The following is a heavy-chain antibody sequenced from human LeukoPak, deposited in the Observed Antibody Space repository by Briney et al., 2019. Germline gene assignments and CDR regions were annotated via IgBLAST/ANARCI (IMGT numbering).Heavy chain of an antibody. D-gene: IGHD5-18*01. CDR2: ISTSGSTI. J-gene: IGHJ2*01. V-gene: IGHV3-48*03. CDR3: ARDSGEYSFGGFWYFDV. CDR1: GFTFSSYE. Sequence: GGSLRLSCAASGFTFSSYEMNWVRQAPGKGLEWVSYISTSGSTIYYADSVKGRFTMSRDNAKKSLHLQMNSLRAEDTAIYYCARDSGEYSFGGFWYFDVWGRGTLVTVSS.